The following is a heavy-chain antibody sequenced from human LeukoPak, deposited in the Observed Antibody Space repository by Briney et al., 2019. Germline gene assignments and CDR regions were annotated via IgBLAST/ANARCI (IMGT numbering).Heavy chain of an antibody. Sequence: ASVKVSCKPSGYTFTGYSIDWVRQAPGQGLEWMGWINSDSGGTNYAQKFQGRVTMTRDTSTSTAYMELSSLRSDDTAFYYCARDTITVTTPYFDYWGQGTLVTVPS. J-gene: IGHJ4*02. CDR2: INSDSGGT. V-gene: IGHV1-2*02. D-gene: IGHD4-17*01. CDR3: ARDTITVTTPYFDY. CDR1: GYTFTGYS.